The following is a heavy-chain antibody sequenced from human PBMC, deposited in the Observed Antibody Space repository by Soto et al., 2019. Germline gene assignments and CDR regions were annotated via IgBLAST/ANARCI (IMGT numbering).Heavy chain of an antibody. CDR2: ITPNSGDT. CDR3: VRWRYGSNSLEF. CDR1: GYIFTGYF. D-gene: IGHD4-17*01. J-gene: IGHJ3*01. V-gene: IGHV1-2*06. Sequence: GASVKVSCKTSGYIFTGYFIRWVRQTPGQGLQWLGRITPNSGDTKYGKTFQGRVTLTRDTSASTAYMEMSGLRADDTALYYGVRWRYGSNSLEFRGQGTWVTNSS.